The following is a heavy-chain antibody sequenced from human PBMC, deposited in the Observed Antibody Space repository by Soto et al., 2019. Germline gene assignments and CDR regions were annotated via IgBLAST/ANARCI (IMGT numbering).Heavy chain of an antibody. J-gene: IGHJ4*02. D-gene: IGHD3-22*01. Sequence: SQTLSLTCAISGDSVSTNSAAWNWIRQSPSRGLEWLGRTYYRSRWYDDYALPMKSRITINPDTSKNQFSLQLRSVTPDDTAVYYCARVRDYDSSGYAGPCFDYWGQGTLVTVSS. CDR2: TYYRSRWYD. V-gene: IGHV6-1*01. CDR3: ARVRDYDSSGYAGPCFDY. CDR1: GDSVSTNSAA.